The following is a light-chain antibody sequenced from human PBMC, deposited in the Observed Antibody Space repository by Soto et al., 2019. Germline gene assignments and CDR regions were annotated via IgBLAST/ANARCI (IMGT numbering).Light chain of an antibody. CDR3: QQYYSTLT. J-gene: IGKJ4*01. CDR2: WAS. CDR1: QSVLYSSDNKNY. Sequence: DIVMTQSPDSLAVSLGERATINCKSSQSVLYSSDNKNYLAWYQQKPGQHPKLLIYWASTRDSGVPDRFSGSGSGADFNLTISSLQAEDVAVYYCQQYYSTLTFGGGTKVEIK. V-gene: IGKV4-1*01.